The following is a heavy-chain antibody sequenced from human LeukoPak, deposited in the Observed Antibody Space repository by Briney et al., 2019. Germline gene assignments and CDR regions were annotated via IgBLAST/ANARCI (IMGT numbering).Heavy chain of an antibody. CDR3: ARVGSGWSFDY. V-gene: IGHV4-4*07. Sequence: SEALSLTCTVSGGSISSYYWSWIRQPAGRGLEWIGRIQTSGSTNYNPSLKSRVTMSVDTSKNKFSLKVNSVTAADTAVYYCARVGSGWSFDYWGQGTLVTVSS. J-gene: IGHJ4*02. CDR1: GGSISSYY. D-gene: IGHD6-19*01. CDR2: IQTSGST.